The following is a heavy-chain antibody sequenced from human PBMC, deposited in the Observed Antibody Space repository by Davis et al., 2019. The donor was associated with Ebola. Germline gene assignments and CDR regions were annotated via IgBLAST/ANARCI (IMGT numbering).Heavy chain of an antibody. CDR2: ISGSGGST. Sequence: GESLNISCAASGFTFSSYAMSWVRQAPGKGLDWVSAISGSGGSTYYADSVKGRFTISRDNAKNSLYLQMNSLRAEDTALYYCAKDSSSQTHYYYGMDVWGQGTTVTVSS. V-gene: IGHV3-23*01. CDR1: GFTFSSYA. D-gene: IGHD6-13*01. J-gene: IGHJ6*02. CDR3: AKDSSSQTHYYYGMDV.